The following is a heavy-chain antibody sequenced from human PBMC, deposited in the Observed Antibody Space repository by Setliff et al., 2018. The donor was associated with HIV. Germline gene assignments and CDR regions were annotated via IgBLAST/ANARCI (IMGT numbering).Heavy chain of an antibody. V-gene: IGHV4-39*02. D-gene: IGHD3-22*01. Sequence: SETLSLTCTFSGGSISSGAYYWGWIRQPPGKGLEWIGSIYYSGRTYYNPSLKSRLTISVDTFKNHFSLTLNSVTAADTAVYYCARGLSFYDPGGFDYWGQGTLVTVSS. J-gene: IGHJ4*02. CDR3: ARGLSFYDPGGFDY. CDR1: GGSISSGAYY. CDR2: IYYSGRT.